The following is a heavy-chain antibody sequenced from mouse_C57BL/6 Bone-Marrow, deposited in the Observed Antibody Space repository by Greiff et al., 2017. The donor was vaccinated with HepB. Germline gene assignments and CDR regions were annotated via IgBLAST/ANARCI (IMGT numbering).Heavy chain of an antibody. V-gene: IGHV5-15*01. J-gene: IGHJ4*01. CDR3: ARHRDYYTMDY. Sequence: EVKLMESGGGLVQPGGSLKLSCAASGFTFSDYGMAWVRQAPRKGPEWVAFISNLAYSIYYADTVTGRFTISRENAKNTLYLEMSSLRSEDTAMYYCARHRDYYTMDYWGQGTSVTVSS. CDR1: GFTFSDYG. CDR2: ISNLAYSI.